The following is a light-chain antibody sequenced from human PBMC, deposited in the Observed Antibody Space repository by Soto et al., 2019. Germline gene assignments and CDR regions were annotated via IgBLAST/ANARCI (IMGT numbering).Light chain of an antibody. CDR1: QSVSSW. V-gene: IGKV1-5*01. J-gene: IGKJ1*01. CDR3: QQYNSYPRT. CDR2: DAS. Sequence: DIQMTQSPSTLSASIGDRVTITCRASQSVSSWLAWYQQKPGKAPKFLIYDASSLESGVQSRFSGGGSGTEFTLTISSLQPDDFATYYCQQYNSYPRTFGQGTKVEIK.